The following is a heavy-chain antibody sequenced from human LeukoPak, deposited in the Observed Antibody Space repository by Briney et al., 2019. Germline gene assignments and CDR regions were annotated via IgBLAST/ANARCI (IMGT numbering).Heavy chain of an antibody. CDR3: ARAGVRGDWFDP. CDR1: GGSISSGGYS. D-gene: IGHD7-27*01. Sequence: SETLSLTCAVSGGSISSGGYSWSWIRQPPGKGLEWIGYIYHSGSTYYNPSLKSRVTISVDRSKNQFSLKLSSVTAADTAVYYCARAGVRGDWFDPWGQGTLVTVSS. J-gene: IGHJ5*02. CDR2: IYHSGST. V-gene: IGHV4-30-2*01.